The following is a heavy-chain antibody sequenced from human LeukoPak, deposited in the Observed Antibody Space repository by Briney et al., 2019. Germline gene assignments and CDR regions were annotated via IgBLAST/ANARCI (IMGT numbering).Heavy chain of an antibody. J-gene: IGHJ4*02. D-gene: IGHD3-3*01. Sequence: GGSLRLSCAASGFTISSYGMHWVRQAPGKGLEWVAVISYDGSNKYYADSVKGRFTISRDNSKNTLYLQMNSLRAEDTAVYYCAKEFSAYYDFWSGLYYFDYWGQGTLVTVSS. CDR3: AKEFSAYYDFWSGLYYFDY. V-gene: IGHV3-30*18. CDR1: GFTISSYG. CDR2: ISYDGSNK.